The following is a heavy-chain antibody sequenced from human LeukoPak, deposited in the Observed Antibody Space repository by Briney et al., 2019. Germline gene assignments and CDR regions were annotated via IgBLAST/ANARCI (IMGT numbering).Heavy chain of an antibody. J-gene: IGHJ4*02. D-gene: IGHD2-2*01. CDR2: ISAYNGNT. Sequence: ASVKVSCKASGYTFTSYGISWVRQAPGQGLEWMGWISAYNGNTNYAQKLQGRVTMTTDTSTSTAYMELRSLRSDDTAVYYCARDLSKYQLPSSPHRYFDYWGQGTLVTISS. V-gene: IGHV1-18*01. CDR3: ARDLSKYQLPSSPHRYFDY. CDR1: GYTFTSYG.